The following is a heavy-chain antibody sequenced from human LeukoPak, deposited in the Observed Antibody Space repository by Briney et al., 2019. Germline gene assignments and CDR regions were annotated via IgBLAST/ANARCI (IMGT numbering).Heavy chain of an antibody. J-gene: IGHJ4*02. CDR1: GFTFSSYG. Sequence: TGGSLRLSCGASGFTFSSYGMHWVRQAPGKGLEWVAVISYDGSNKYYADSVKGRFTISRDNSKNTLYLQMNSLRAEDTAVYYCAKSDVVVTAVLDYWGQGTLVTVSS. D-gene: IGHD2-21*02. CDR2: ISYDGSNK. CDR3: AKSDVVVTAVLDY. V-gene: IGHV3-30*18.